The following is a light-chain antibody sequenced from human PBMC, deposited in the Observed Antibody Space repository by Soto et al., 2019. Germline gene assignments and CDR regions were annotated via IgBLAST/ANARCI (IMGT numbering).Light chain of an antibody. CDR2: DVS. CDR1: SSDVGGYNY. Sequence: QSVLTQPASVSGSPGQSITISCTGTSSDVGGYNYVSWYQQHPGKAPKLMIYDVSNRPSGVSNRFSGSKSGNTASLTISGLQAEDEADYYCSSYTSSSLWVFGGGTKLTV. V-gene: IGLV2-14*01. CDR3: SSYTSSSLWV. J-gene: IGLJ3*02.